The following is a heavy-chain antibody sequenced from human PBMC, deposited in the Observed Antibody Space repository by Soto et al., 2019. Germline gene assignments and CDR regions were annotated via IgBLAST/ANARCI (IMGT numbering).Heavy chain of an antibody. CDR1: GFTFSSYA. V-gene: IGHV3-23*01. Sequence: PGGSLRLPCAASGFTFSSYAMSWVRQAPGKGLEWVSAISGSGGSTYYADSVKGRFTISRDNSKNTLYLQMNSLRAEDTAVYYCTKDGAAAVPYYYYGMDVCGQGTTGTVSS. CDR3: TKDGAAAVPYYYYGMDV. D-gene: IGHD6-13*01. J-gene: IGHJ6*02. CDR2: ISGSGGST.